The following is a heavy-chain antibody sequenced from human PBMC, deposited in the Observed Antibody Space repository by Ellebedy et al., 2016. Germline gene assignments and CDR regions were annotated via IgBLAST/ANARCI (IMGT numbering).Heavy chain of an antibody. D-gene: IGHD3-9*01. CDR2: ISPDGSTT. V-gene: IGHV3-74*01. Sequence: GESLKISXAASGFTFSIFWMDWVRQAPGKGLVWVSRISPDGSTTNYADSVTGRFTTSRDNSKNTLYLQMNSLRAEDTALYYCAKPPAGILTGYYAEAAFDIWGQGTMVTVSS. J-gene: IGHJ3*02. CDR3: AKPPAGILTGYYAEAAFDI. CDR1: GFTFSIFW.